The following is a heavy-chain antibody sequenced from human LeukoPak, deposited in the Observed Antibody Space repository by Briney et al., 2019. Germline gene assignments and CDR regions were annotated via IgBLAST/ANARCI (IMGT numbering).Heavy chain of an antibody. CDR1: GFTFSSYS. Sequence: GRSLRLSCAASGFTFSSYSMNWVRQAPGKGLEWVSSISSSSSYIYYADSVKGRFTISRDNSKNTLYLQMNSLRAEDTAVYYCAKDLPIAAAGPFDYWGQGTLVTVSS. CDR3: AKDLPIAAAGPFDY. D-gene: IGHD6-13*01. V-gene: IGHV3-21*04. CDR2: ISSSSSYI. J-gene: IGHJ4*02.